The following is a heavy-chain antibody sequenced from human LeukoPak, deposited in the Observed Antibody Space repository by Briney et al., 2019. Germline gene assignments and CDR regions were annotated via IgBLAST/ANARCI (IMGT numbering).Heavy chain of an antibody. CDR2: IYSGGST. J-gene: IGHJ4*02. CDR1: GFTVSNNY. CDR3: AKDGPTVVSPHDY. V-gene: IGHV3-53*01. D-gene: IGHD4-23*01. Sequence: PGGSLRLSCAASGFTVSNNYMSWVRQAPGKGLEWVSVIYSGGSTYYADSVKGRFTISRDTLKNTLSLQMDSLRAEDTAVYYCAKDGPTVVSPHDYWGQRTQVIVSS.